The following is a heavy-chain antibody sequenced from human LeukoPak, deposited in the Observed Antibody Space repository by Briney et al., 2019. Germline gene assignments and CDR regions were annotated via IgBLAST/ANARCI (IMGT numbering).Heavy chain of an antibody. CDR3: ARPFYHYGSGMVAFDI. CDR2: IYYSGST. V-gene: IGHV4-39*01. D-gene: IGHD3-10*01. CDR1: GGSISSSSYY. J-gene: IGHJ3*02. Sequence: SETLSLTCTVSGGSISSSSYYWGWIRQPPGKGLEWIGSIYYSGSTYYNPSLKSRVTISVDTSKNQFSLKLSSVTAADTAVYYCARPFYHYGSGMVAFDIWGQGTMVTVSS.